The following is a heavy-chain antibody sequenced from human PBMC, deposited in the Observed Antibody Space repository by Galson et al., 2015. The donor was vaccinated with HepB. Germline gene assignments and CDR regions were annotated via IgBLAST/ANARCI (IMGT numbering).Heavy chain of an antibody. CDR2: FDPEDGET. V-gene: IGHV1-24*01. D-gene: IGHD2-2*02. CDR3: ATDIVVVPAAIRAFDI. Sequence: SVKVSCKVSGYSLTELSIYWVRQAPGKGLERVGGFDPEDGETIYTQNFQGRVTVTEDTSTDTVYMELSGLRSEDTALYFCATDIVVVPAAIRAFDIWGQGTLVTVSS. CDR1: GYSLTELS. J-gene: IGHJ3*02.